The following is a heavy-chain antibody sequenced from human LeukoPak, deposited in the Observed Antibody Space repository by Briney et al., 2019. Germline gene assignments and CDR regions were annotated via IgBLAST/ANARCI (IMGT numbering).Heavy chain of an antibody. CDR3: ARGRYTNGWSFDY. CDR2: IKHDGSEK. J-gene: IGHJ4*02. D-gene: IGHD6-19*01. V-gene: IGHV3-7*05. Sequence: PGGSLRLSCAASGFTFSTYAMTWVRQAPGKGLEWVANIKHDGSEKYYVDSVKGRFTISRDTAKSSLYLQMNSLRAEDTAVYYCARGRYTNGWSFDYWGQGTLVTVSS. CDR1: GFTFSTYA.